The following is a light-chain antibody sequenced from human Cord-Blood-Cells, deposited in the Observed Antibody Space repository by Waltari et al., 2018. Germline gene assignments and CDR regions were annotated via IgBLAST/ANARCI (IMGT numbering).Light chain of an antibody. CDR2: DAS. CDR1: QSISSW. Sequence: DIQMTQSSSTLSASVGDRVTITCRASQSISSWLAWYQQKPGKAPKLLIYDASSLESGVPSRFSGSGSGTEFTLTISSLQPDDFATYYCQQYNSYSSTFGGGTKVEIK. J-gene: IGKJ4*01. V-gene: IGKV1-5*01. CDR3: QQYNSYSST.